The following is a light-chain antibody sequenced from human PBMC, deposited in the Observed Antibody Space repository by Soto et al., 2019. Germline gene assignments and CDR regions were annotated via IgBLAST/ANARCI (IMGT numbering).Light chain of an antibody. V-gene: IGKV1-39*01. J-gene: IGKJ4*01. Sequence: DIQMTQSPSSLSASVGDRATLTCRASESISTFLNWYQHKPGQAPRLLIYAASNLPGGVPSRFSGSGSGTEFTLTISSLQPEDCATFYCQQSYSMPLTFGGGTKVEIK. CDR2: AAS. CDR1: ESISTF. CDR3: QQSYSMPLT.